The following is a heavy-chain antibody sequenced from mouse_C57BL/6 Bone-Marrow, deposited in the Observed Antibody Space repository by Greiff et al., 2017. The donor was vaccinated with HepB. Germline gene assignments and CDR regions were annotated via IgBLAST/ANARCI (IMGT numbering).Heavy chain of an antibody. Sequence: QVQLQQSGAELARPGASVKLSCKASGYTFTSYGISWVKQRTGQGLEWIGEIYPRSGNTYYNEKFKGKATLTADKSSSTAYMELRSLTSEDSAVYFCAYYYGSSYGTYWGQGTLVTVSA. CDR2: IYPRSGNT. J-gene: IGHJ3*01. CDR3: AYYYGSSYGTY. V-gene: IGHV1-81*01. D-gene: IGHD1-1*01. CDR1: GYTFTSYG.